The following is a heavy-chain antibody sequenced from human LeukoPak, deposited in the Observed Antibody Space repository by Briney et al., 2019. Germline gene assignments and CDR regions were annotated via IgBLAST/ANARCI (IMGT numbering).Heavy chain of an antibody. CDR3: ARGNYYDSSGYYYDDYYYYMDV. CDR2: IIPIFGTA. J-gene: IGHJ6*03. CDR1: GGTFSSYA. Sequence: SVKVSCKASGGTFSSYAISWVRQAPGQGLERMGGIIPIFGTANYAQKFQGRVTITTDESTSTAYMELSSLRSEDTAVYYCARGNYYDSSGYYYDDYYYYMDVWGKGTTVTVSS. V-gene: IGHV1-69*05. D-gene: IGHD3-22*01.